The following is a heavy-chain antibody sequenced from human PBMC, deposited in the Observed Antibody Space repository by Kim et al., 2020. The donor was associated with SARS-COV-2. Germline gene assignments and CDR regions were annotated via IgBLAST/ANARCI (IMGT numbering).Heavy chain of an antibody. V-gene: IGHV3-30*18. Sequence: GGSLRLSCAASGFAFNIYGMHWVRQAPGKGLEWMAVISYDGTNKYYADSVKGRFTISRDNSKNTLYLQMNDLRPEDTAVYYCAKDPRSGNYFFGCSDSWGQGTLLTVSS. CDR3: AKDPRSGNYFFGCSDS. CDR1: GFAFNIYG. D-gene: IGHD1-26*01. J-gene: IGHJ4*02. CDR2: ISYDGTNK.